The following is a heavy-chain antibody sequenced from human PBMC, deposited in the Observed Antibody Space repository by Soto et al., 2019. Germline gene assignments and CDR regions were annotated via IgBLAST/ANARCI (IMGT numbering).Heavy chain of an antibody. V-gene: IGHV3-30*13. D-gene: IGHD5-18*01. J-gene: IGHJ4*02. Sequence: QAQLVESGGGVVQPGRSLRLSCAASGFAFSSYGMHWVRQAPGTGLEWVAVISYDGSLQHYADSVKGRFNISRDNSKNRVLLQMSSLRAEDTAVYYCVSDRGYGHASVPYSWGQGTLVSVSS. CDR1: GFAFSSYG. CDR3: VSDRGYGHASVPYS. CDR2: ISYDGSLQ.